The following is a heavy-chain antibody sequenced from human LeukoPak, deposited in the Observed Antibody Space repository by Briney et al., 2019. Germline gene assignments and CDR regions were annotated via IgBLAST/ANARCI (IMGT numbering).Heavy chain of an antibody. CDR3: AKDSYEYYDSHLYY. CDR1: GFTFSNFG. V-gene: IGHV3-33*06. D-gene: IGHD3-16*01. CDR2: IWNDGSHK. J-gene: IGHJ4*02. Sequence: GGSLCLSCAASGFTFSNFGVHWVRQAPGKGLEWVALIWNDGSHKYYDDSVKGRFTISRDNSKSTLYLQMNNLRAEDTAVYYCAKDSYEYYDSHLYYWGQGTLVTVSS.